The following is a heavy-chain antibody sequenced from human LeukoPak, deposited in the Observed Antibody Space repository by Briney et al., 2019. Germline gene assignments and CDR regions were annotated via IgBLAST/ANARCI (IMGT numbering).Heavy chain of an antibody. CDR3: AREQGGAAAGYGY. V-gene: IGHV3-33*01. Sequence: PGGPLRLSCAASGFTFSSYGMHWVRQAPGKGLEWVAVIWYDGSNKYYADSVKARFTISRDNSKNTLHLQMNSLRAEDTAVYYCAREQGGAAAGYGYWGQGTLVTVSS. D-gene: IGHD6-13*01. CDR1: GFTFSSYG. J-gene: IGHJ4*02. CDR2: IWYDGSNK.